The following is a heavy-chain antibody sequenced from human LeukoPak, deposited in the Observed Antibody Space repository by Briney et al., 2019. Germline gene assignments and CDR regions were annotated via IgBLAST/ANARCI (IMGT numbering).Heavy chain of an antibody. J-gene: IGHJ4*02. V-gene: IGHV1-18*01. D-gene: IGHD1-26*01. Sequence: ASVKVSCKASGYTFTSYAISWVRQAPGQGPEWMGWISGYNGNTNYAQKLQGRVTMTTDTSTSTAYMELRSLRSDDTAVYYCARVELPLSGNYLPHFDYWGQGTLVTVSS. CDR2: ISGYNGNT. CDR1: GYTFTSYA. CDR3: ARVELPLSGNYLPHFDY.